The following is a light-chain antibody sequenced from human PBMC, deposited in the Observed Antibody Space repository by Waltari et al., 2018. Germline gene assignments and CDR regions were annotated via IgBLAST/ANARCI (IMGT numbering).Light chain of an antibody. J-gene: IGLJ1*01. CDR1: HSNIGSNY. CDR3: AAWDDSLGGPI. CDR2: KDS. V-gene: IGLV1-47*01. Sequence: QSVLTQPPSASGTPGQRVPISCSGSHSNIGSNYVYWYQQLPGTAPKLLIYKDSQRPSGVPDRCSGSKSGTSASLAISGRRSEDEADDYCAAWDDSLGGPIFATGTKVTV.